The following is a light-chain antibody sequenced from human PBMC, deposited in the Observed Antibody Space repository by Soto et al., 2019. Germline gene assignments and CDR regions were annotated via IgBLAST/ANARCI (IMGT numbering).Light chain of an antibody. J-gene: IGKJ3*01. Sequence: IVLTQSPATLSLSPGERATLSCRAGQSVSTYLDWYQQKPGQAPRLLIFEASNRATGIPARFSGSGSGTDFTLTISSLEPEDFAVYYCQQRSDWVTFGPGTRVDIK. CDR2: EAS. V-gene: IGKV3-11*01. CDR1: QSVSTY. CDR3: QQRSDWVT.